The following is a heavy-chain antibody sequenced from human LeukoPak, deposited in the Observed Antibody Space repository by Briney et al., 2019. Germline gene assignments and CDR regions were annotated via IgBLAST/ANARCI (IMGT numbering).Heavy chain of an antibody. D-gene: IGHD6-19*01. Sequence: PSETLSLTCTVSGGSISSSSYYWGWIRQPPGKGLEWIGSIYYSGSTYYNPSLKSRVTISVDTSKNQFSLKLSSVTAADTAVYYCARGHGWLGANNWFDPWGQGTLVTVSS. CDR2: IYYSGST. V-gene: IGHV4-39*07. CDR3: ARGHGWLGANNWFDP. CDR1: GGSISSSSYY. J-gene: IGHJ5*02.